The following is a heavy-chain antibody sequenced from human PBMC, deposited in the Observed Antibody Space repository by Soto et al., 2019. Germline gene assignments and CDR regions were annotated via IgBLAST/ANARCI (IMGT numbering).Heavy chain of an antibody. Sequence: QVQLVQSGAEVKKPGSSVKVSCKVSGGTFSNYAIDWVRLAPGHGLEWMGGIGPIFGTTYYTQKFQGRATIIADDSTPTAYLEMSSLSSEATAIYYCAGVEAVAGLYNYHGLDVWGQGTAVTVSS. CDR1: GGTFSNYA. CDR2: IGPIFGTT. CDR3: AGVEAVAGLYNYHGLDV. D-gene: IGHD6-19*01. V-gene: IGHV1-69*12. J-gene: IGHJ6*02.